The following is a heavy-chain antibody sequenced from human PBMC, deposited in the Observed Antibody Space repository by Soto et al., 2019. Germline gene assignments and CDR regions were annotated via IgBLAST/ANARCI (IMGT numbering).Heavy chain of an antibody. J-gene: IGHJ4*02. Sequence: DVQLVESGGGLVQPGRSLRLSCAASGFTFDDYAMHWVRQAPGKGLEWVSGISWNSGSIGYADSVKGRFTISRDNAKNSLYLQMNSLKAEDTALYYCAKDGDSSGYLDYWGQGTLVTVCS. CDR3: AKDGDSSGYLDY. V-gene: IGHV3-9*01. D-gene: IGHD3-22*01. CDR2: ISWNSGSI. CDR1: GFTFDDYA.